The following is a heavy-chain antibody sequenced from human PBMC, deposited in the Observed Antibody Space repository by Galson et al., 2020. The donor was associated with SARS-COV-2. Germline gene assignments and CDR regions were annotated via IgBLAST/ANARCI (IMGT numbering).Heavy chain of an antibody. CDR3: ARDEVLRYFDWAAYYYCMDV. CDR2: IYYSGST. Sequence: ASETLSLTCTVSGGSISSSSYYWGWIRQPPGKGLEWIGSIYYSGSTYYNPSLTSRVTISVDTSKNQFSLQLSSVTAADTAVYYCARDEVLRYFDWAAYYYCMDVGGQGTTVTVSS. CDR1: GGSISSSSYY. J-gene: IGHJ6*02. V-gene: IGHV4-39*07. D-gene: IGHD3-9*01.